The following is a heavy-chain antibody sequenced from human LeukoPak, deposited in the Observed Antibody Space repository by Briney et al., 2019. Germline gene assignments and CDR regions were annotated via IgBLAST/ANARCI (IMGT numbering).Heavy chain of an antibody. CDR1: GFTFSSYW. J-gene: IGHJ3*02. Sequence: PGGSLRLSCAASGFTFSSYWMSWVRQAPGKGLEWVANIKQDGSEKYYVDSVKGRFTISRDNAKNSLYLQMNSLRAEGTAVYYCARDPWKELPDAFDIWSQGTMVTVSS. CDR2: IKQDGSEK. CDR3: ARDPWKELPDAFDI. V-gene: IGHV3-7*01. D-gene: IGHD5-18*01.